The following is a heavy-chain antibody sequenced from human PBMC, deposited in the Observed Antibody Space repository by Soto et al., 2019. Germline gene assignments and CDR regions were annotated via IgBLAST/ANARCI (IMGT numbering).Heavy chain of an antibody. D-gene: IGHD3-16*01. CDR1: GGTFSSYA. V-gene: IGHV1-69*01. CDR3: ASIGGNRIDP. J-gene: IGHJ5*02. Sequence: QVQLVQSGAEVKKPGASVKVSCKASGGTFSSYAISWVRQAPGQGLEWMGGIIPIFGTANYAQKFQARVTLTADESTSTADMELSSMRSQDTAVYYCASIGGNRIDPWGQGTLVTVSS. CDR2: IIPIFGTA.